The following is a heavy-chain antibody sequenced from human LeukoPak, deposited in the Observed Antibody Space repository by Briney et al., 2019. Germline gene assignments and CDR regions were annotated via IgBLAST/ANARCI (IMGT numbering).Heavy chain of an antibody. D-gene: IGHD2-15*01. Sequence: ASVTVSCTASGYRFTGYYMHWLRQAPGQGLEWLGWINPNSGVTNFAQKFQGRVTMTRDTSTSTAYMELTRRTSDDTAVYYCARDGDGGSCLVWGEGTRVTVSS. J-gene: IGHJ4*02. V-gene: IGHV1-2*02. CDR1: GYRFTGYY. CDR3: ARDGDGGSCLV. CDR2: INPNSGVT.